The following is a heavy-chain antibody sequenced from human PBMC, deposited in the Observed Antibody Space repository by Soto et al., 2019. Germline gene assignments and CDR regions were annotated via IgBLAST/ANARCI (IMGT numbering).Heavy chain of an antibody. CDR1: GGSFSDYF. CDR2: STHSGSS. Sequence: TLSLTCAVYGGSFSDYFWSWVRQPPGKGLEWIGGSTHSGSSNYNPSLKSRVSISVDTSKNQFSLKLTSVTAADTAVYFCARGPYYSVNSGYLPFDDWGQGTLVTVSS. D-gene: IGHD5-12*01. V-gene: IGHV4-34*01. J-gene: IGHJ4*02. CDR3: ARGPYYSVNSGYLPFDD.